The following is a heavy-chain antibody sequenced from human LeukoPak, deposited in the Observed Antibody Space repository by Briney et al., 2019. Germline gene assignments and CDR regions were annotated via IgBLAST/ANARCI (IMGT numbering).Heavy chain of an antibody. CDR2: IKQDGSEK. V-gene: IGHV3-7*01. CDR1: GFTFSSYG. CDR3: ARDYPGAFDI. Sequence: GGSLRLSCAASGFTFSSYGMHWVRQAPGKGLEWVANIKQDGSEKYYVDSVKGRFTISRDNAKNSLYLQMNSLRAEDTAVYYCARDYPGAFDIWGQGTMVTVSS. J-gene: IGHJ3*02.